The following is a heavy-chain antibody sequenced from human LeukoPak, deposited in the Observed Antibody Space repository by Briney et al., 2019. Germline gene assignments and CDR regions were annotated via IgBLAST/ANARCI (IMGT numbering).Heavy chain of an antibody. Sequence: GGSLRLSCAGSGFSISNYGMNWVRQAPGKGLEWLSYIRSDSSTKYYADSVEGRFTISRDNAQNSLYLQMNSLRDEDSGVYFCARDYDYGDYPGYWGQGTLVTVSS. D-gene: IGHD4-17*01. CDR1: GFSISNYG. V-gene: IGHV3-48*02. CDR2: IRSDSSTK. J-gene: IGHJ4*02. CDR3: ARDYDYGDYPGY.